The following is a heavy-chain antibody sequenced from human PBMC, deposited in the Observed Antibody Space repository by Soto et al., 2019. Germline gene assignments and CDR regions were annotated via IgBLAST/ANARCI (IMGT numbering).Heavy chain of an antibody. CDR1: GYTLTELS. D-gene: IGHD3-3*02. CDR2: FDPEDGET. V-gene: IGHV1-24*01. J-gene: IGHJ6*02. Sequence: ASVKVSCKVSGYTLTELSMHWVRQAPGKGLEWMGGFDPEDGETIYAQKFQGRVTMTEDTSTDTAYMALNSLTFEDTAVYYCARDPLGRRGSQYHHHAMDVWGPGTTVTVSS. CDR3: ARDPLGRRGSQYHHHAMDV.